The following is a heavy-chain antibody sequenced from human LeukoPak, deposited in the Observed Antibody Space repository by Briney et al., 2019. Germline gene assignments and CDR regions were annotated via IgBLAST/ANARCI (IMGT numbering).Heavy chain of an antibody. J-gene: IGHJ4*02. D-gene: IGHD3-22*01. CDR1: GYTFTSYA. V-gene: IGHV7-4-1*02. CDR3: ARSGETYYYDSSGSQGWSYDY. Sequence: GASVKVSCKASGYTFTSYAMNWVRQAPGQGLEWMGWINTNTGNPTYAQGFTGRFVFSLDTSVSTAYLQISSLKAEDTAVYYCARSGETYYYDSSGSQGWSYDYWGQGTLVTVSS. CDR2: INTNTGNP.